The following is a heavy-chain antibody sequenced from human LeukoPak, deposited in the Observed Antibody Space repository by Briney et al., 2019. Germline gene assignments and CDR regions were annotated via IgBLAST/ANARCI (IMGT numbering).Heavy chain of an antibody. Sequence: SETLSLTCAVYGGSFNGYYWSWIRQPPGKGLEWIGEINHTGSTNYNPSLKSRVTISVDTSKNQFSLKLSSVTAADTAVYYCARGPSNMSGWCFAFDVWGQGTMVTVSS. D-gene: IGHD6-19*01. CDR3: ARGPSNMSGWCFAFDV. CDR1: GGSFNGYY. V-gene: IGHV4-34*01. CDR2: INHTGST. J-gene: IGHJ3*01.